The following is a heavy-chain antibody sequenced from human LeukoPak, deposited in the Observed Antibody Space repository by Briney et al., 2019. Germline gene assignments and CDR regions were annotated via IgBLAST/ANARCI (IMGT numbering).Heavy chain of an antibody. D-gene: IGHD6-6*01. CDR2: VYYTGST. J-gene: IGHJ4*02. V-gene: IGHV4-61*05. Sequence: SETLSLTCTVSGGPTSSSNYYWSWIRQPPGKGLEWIGYVYYTGSTNYNPSLKSRVTMFEDKSKNQFSLRLYSVTVADTAVYYCARHFAYSSSSYFDYWGQGSLVTVSS. CDR3: ARHFAYSSSSYFDY. CDR1: GGPTSSSNYY.